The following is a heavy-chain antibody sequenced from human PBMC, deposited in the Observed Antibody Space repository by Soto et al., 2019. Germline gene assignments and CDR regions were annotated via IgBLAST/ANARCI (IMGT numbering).Heavy chain of an antibody. CDR1: GFTFSSYG. D-gene: IGHD6-13*01. J-gene: IGHJ6*02. CDR3: ARDPYWEQLVRSNYYYSCGMDV. Sequence: GGSLRLSCAASGFTFSSYGMHWVRQAPGKGLEWVAVIWYDGSNKYYADSVKGRFTISRDNSKNTLYLQMNSLRAEDTAVYYCARDPYWEQLVRSNYYYSCGMDVCGQATTVTVSS. V-gene: IGHV3-33*01. CDR2: IWYDGSNK.